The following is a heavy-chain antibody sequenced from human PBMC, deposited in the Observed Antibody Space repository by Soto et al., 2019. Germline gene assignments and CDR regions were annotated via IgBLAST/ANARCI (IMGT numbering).Heavy chain of an antibody. V-gene: IGHV4-39*01. CDR3: ARHLILLPRSGWFDP. D-gene: IGHD3-16*01. CDR2: LFYRGAT. Sequence: QLQLQESGPGLVKPSETLSLTCTVSGGSVSDSSYFWGWIRQPPGRGLEWIGSLFYRGATYYNPSLKSRITISVDTSNNQFSLELTSVTAADTALYYCARHLILLPRSGWFDPWGQGTLVTVSS. CDR1: GGSVSDSSYF. J-gene: IGHJ5*02.